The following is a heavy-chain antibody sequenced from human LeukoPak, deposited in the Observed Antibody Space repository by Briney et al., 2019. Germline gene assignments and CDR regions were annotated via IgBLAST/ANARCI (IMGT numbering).Heavy chain of an antibody. CDR2: ISGSGGST. J-gene: IGHJ4*02. D-gene: IGHD2-2*01. V-gene: IGHV3-23*01. CDR1: GFTFSSYA. CDR3: AKAYCSSTSCYYVFDY. Sequence: GGSLRLSCAASGFTFSSYAMSWVRQAPGKGLEWVSTISGSGGSTYYADSVKGRFTISRDNSKNTLYLQMNSLRAEDTAVYYCAKAYCSSTSCYYVFDYWGQGILVTVSS.